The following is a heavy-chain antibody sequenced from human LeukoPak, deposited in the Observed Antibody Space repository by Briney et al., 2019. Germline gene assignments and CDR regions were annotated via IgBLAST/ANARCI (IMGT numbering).Heavy chain of an antibody. J-gene: IGHJ5*02. CDR1: GGSFSGYY. D-gene: IGHD3-10*01. CDR3: ARRAVTMVRGVRPGGWFDP. Sequence: SETLSLTCAVYGGSFSGYYWSWIRQPPGKGLEWIGEINHSGSTNYNPSLKSRVTVSVDTSKNQFSLKLSSVTAADTAVYYCARRAVTMVRGVRPGGWFDPWGQGTLVTVSS. V-gene: IGHV4-34*01. CDR2: INHSGST.